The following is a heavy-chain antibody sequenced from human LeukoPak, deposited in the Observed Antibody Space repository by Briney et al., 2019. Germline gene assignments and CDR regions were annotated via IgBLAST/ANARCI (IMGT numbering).Heavy chain of an antibody. CDR2: IYYTGST. D-gene: IGHD6-13*01. CDR3: ARRGNFDY. J-gene: IGHJ4*02. CDR1: GGSISSLY. V-gene: IGHV4-59*08. Sequence: PSETLSLTCSVSGGSISSLYWSWIRQPPGKGLEWIGYIYYTGSTNYNPSLKSRVTMSVDTSKSQFSLRLTSVTAADTAVYYCARRGNFDYWGQGMLVTVSS.